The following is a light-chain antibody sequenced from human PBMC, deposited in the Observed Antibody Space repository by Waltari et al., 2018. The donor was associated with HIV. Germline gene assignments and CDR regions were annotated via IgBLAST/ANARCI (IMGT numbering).Light chain of an antibody. J-gene: IGLJ2*01. V-gene: IGLV4-69*01. CDR1: RGHSYYA. CDR2: LNNDGSH. CDR3: QTWDTCIII. Sequence: QPVLTQSPSAAASRGASVKLTGTMSRGHSYYAIAWHKQNPQKGPRCLMKLNNDGSHYKGDGIPDRFSGSSSRAERYLIISSLQSGDEADYYCQTWDTCIIIFGGGTKLTFL.